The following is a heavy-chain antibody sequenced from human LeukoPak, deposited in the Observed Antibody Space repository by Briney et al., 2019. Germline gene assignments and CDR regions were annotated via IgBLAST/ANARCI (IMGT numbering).Heavy chain of an antibody. V-gene: IGHV3-48*04. D-gene: IGHD3-10*01. Sequence: GGSLRLSCAASGFTFSSYSMNWVRQAPGKGLEWVSYISSSSSTIYYADSVKGRFTISRDNAKNSLYLQMNSLRAEDTAVYYCASATRGIWFREWGPDYWGQGTLVTVSS. CDR1: GFTFSSYS. J-gene: IGHJ4*02. CDR3: ASATRGIWFREWGPDY. CDR2: ISSSSSTI.